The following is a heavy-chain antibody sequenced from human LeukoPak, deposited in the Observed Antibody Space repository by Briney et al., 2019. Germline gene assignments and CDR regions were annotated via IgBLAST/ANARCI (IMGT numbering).Heavy chain of an antibody. CDR1: GYTFTGCY. Sequence: ASVKVSCKASGYTFTGCYMHWVRQAPGQGLEWMGRINPNSGGTNYAQKFQGRVTMTRDTSISTAYMELSRLRSDDTAVYYCATISGWYGDFDYWGQGTLVTVSS. CDR3: ATISGWYGDFDY. V-gene: IGHV1-2*06. D-gene: IGHD6-19*01. CDR2: INPNSGGT. J-gene: IGHJ4*02.